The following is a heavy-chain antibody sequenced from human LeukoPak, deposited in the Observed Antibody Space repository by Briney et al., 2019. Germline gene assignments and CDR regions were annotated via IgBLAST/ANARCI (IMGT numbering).Heavy chain of an antibody. D-gene: IGHD6-19*01. Sequence: GGSLRLSCAASGFTFSSYWMSWVRQAPGKGLEWVANIKQDGSEKYYVDSVKGRFTISRDNAKNSQYLQMNSLRAEDTALYYCAKDYSGSRIAVALPLYGMDVWGQGTTVTVSS. J-gene: IGHJ6*02. V-gene: IGHV3-7*03. CDR1: GFTFSSYW. CDR2: IKQDGSEK. CDR3: AKDYSGSRIAVALPLYGMDV.